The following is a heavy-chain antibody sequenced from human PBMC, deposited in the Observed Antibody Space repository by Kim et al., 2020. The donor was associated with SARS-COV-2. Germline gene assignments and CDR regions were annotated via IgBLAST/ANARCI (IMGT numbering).Heavy chain of an antibody. CDR3: ARTGRYSYGREGIRAPRWINWFDP. V-gene: IGHV4-59*08. D-gene: IGHD5-18*01. CDR1: GGSISSYY. J-gene: IGHJ5*02. CDR2: IYYSGST. Sequence: SETLSLTCTVSGGSISSYYWSWIRQPPGKGLEWIGYIYYSGSTNYNPSLKSRVTISVDTSKNQFSLKLSAVTAADTAVYYCARTGRYSYGREGIRAPRWINWFDPWGQGTLVTVSS.